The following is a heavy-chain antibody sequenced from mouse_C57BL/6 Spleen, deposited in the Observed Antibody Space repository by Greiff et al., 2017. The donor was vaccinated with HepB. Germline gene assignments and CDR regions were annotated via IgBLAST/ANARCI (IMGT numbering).Heavy chain of an antibody. CDR3: ARPRWEGFFAY. CDR1: GFTFSDYG. J-gene: IGHJ3*01. Sequence: EVLLVESGGGLVKPGGSLKLSCAASGFTFSDYGMHWVRQAPGKGLEWVGYISSGSSTIYYADTVKGRFTISRDNAKNTLFLQMNSLRSEDTAMYYCARPRWEGFFAYWGQGTLVTVSA. D-gene: IGHD1-1*02. V-gene: IGHV5-17*01. CDR2: ISSGSSTI.